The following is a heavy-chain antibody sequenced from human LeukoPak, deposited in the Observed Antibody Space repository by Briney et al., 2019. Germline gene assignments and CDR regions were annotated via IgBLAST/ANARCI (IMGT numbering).Heavy chain of an antibody. D-gene: IGHD2-21*02. Sequence: GGSLRLSCAASGFTFSSYSMNWVRQAPGKGLEWVSYISSSSSTIYYADSVKGRFTISRDNAKNSLYLQMNSLRAEDTAVYYCARDCGGDCYQFFDYWGQGTLVTVSS. V-gene: IGHV3-48*04. CDR3: ARDCGGDCYQFFDY. J-gene: IGHJ4*02. CDR1: GFTFSSYS. CDR2: ISSSSSTI.